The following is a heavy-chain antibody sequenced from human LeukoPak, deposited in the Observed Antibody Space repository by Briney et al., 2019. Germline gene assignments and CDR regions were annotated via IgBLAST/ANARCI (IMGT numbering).Heavy chain of an antibody. J-gene: IGHJ3*02. V-gene: IGHV3-23*01. Sequence: PGGSLRLSCAASGFTFSVYAMTWVRQAPGKGLEWVSVISADSGTTYYADSVKGRSTISRDNSENTVYLQMTSLRADDTAVYYCAREVGAVDIWGHGTLVTVSS. CDR1: GFTFSVYA. CDR3: AREVGAVDI. CDR2: ISADSGTT.